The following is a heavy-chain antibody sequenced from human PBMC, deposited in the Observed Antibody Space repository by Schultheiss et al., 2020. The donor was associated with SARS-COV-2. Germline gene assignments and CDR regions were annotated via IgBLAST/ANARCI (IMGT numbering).Heavy chain of an antibody. V-gene: IGHV3-74*01. D-gene: IGHD2-15*01. Sequence: GSLKLSCAASGFTFRDYIMSWVRQTPGKGLVWVSRVNEVGSITDYADSVKGRFTISRDNSRNTVDLQMNSLRAEDTAVYHCAREGYSSGRCGIFDKWGQGTLVTVAS. CDR1: GFTFRDYI. CDR2: VNEVGSIT. J-gene: IGHJ4*02. CDR3: AREGYSSGRCGIFDK.